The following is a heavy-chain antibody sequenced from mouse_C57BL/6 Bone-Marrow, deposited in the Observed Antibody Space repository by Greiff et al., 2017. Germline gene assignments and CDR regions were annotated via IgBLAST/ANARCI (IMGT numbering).Heavy chain of an antibody. J-gene: IGHJ3*01. D-gene: IGHD4-1*01. Sequence: QVQLQQPGAELVKPGASVKLSCKASGYTFTSYWMQWVKQRPGQGLEWIGEIDPSDSYTNYNQKFKGQPTLPVDTSAITAYMQLSSLTSKDFAVYYCASPGAWFAYWGQGARVTVSA. V-gene: IGHV1-50*01. CDR1: GYTFTSYW. CDR2: IDPSDSYT. CDR3: ASPGAWFAY.